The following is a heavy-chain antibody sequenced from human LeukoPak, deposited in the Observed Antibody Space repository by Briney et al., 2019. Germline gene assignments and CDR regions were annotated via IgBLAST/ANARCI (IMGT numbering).Heavy chain of an antibody. V-gene: IGHV3-66*02. CDR3: ATWPDYYDSSGSVDAFDI. D-gene: IGHD3-22*01. CDR1: GLIVSNNY. CDR2: IYIDGTT. J-gene: IGHJ3*02. Sequence: GGSLRLSCAASGLIVSNNYMSWVRQAPGKGLQWVPVIYIDGTTYYADSVKGRFTISRDNSKNTLYLQMDSLRPDDTAVYYCATWPDYYDSSGSVDAFDIWGQGTMVTVSS.